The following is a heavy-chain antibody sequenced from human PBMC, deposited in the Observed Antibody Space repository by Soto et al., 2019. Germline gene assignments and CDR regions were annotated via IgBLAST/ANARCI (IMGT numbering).Heavy chain of an antibody. CDR3: ARVGQQLVYYFDN. D-gene: IGHD6-13*01. CDR1: GFTFSDYY. Sequence: GGSLRLSCAASGFTFSDYYMSWIRQAPGKGLEWVSYISSSSSYTNYADSVKGRFTISRDNAKNSLYLQMNSLRAEDTAVYYCARVGQQLVYYFDNWGQGTLVTVSS. J-gene: IGHJ4*02. CDR2: ISSSSSYT. V-gene: IGHV3-11*06.